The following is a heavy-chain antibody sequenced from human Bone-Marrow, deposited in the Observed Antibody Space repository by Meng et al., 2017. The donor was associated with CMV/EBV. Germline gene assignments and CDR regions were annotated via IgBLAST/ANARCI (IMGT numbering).Heavy chain of an antibody. CDR3: AKDMVLYGDFFSHFYGMDV. J-gene: IGHJ6*02. Sequence: SLKISCAASGFTFDDYAMHWVRQAPGKGLEWVSGISWNSVIIGYADSVKGRFTISRDNAKNSLYLEMNSLRPEDTAFYFCAKDMVLYGDFFSHFYGMDVWGQGTTVTVSS. CDR2: ISWNSVII. V-gene: IGHV3-9*01. CDR1: GFTFDDYA. D-gene: IGHD4-17*01.